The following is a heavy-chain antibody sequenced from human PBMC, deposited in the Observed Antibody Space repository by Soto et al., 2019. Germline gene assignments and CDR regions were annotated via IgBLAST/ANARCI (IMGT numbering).Heavy chain of an antibody. CDR2: IWYDGTNK. V-gene: IGHV3-33*01. CDR1: GFDLLTSG. D-gene: IGHD5-12*01. Sequence: QVHLEESGGDVVQPGRSLRLSCETSGFDLLTSGIHLVRQSPGKGLEWVAVIWYDGTNKYFADFAKGRSTISRDLSKNTVFLEMNSLRIEDTAVYYCARGYSGSPPVDWGQGTLVTVSS. CDR3: ARGYSGSPPVD. J-gene: IGHJ4*02.